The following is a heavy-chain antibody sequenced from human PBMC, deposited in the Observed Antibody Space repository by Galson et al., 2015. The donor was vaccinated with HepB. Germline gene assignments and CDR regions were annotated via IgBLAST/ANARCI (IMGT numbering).Heavy chain of an antibody. J-gene: IGHJ6*02. CDR3: ARIVWQQLVRDYYYGMDV. Sequence: SVKVSCKASGYTFTSYGISWVRQAPGQGLEWMGWISAYNGNTNYAQKLQGRVTMTTDTSTSTAYMELRSLRSDDTAVYYCARIVWQQLVRDYYYGMDVWGQGTTVTVSS. CDR1: GYTFTSYG. V-gene: IGHV1-18*01. D-gene: IGHD6-13*01. CDR2: ISAYNGNT.